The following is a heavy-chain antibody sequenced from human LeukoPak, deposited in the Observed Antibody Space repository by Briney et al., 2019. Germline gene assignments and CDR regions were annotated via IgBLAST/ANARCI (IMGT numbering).Heavy chain of an antibody. CDR3: ARGVRCSGGSCYWADNWFDP. CDR1: GHTFTSYG. J-gene: IGHJ5*02. D-gene: IGHD2-15*01. Sequence: GASVKVSCKASGHTFTSYGISWVRQAPGQGLEWMGWISAYNGNTNYAQKLQGRVTMTTDTSTSTAYMELRSLRSDDTAVYYCARGVRCSGGSCYWADNWFDPWGQGTLVTVSS. CDR2: ISAYNGNT. V-gene: IGHV1-18*01.